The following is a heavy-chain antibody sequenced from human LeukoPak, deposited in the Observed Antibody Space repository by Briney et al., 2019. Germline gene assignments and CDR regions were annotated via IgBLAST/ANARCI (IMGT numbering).Heavy chain of an antibody. CDR1: GGCITSYY. J-gene: IGHJ4*02. CDR3: ARGLGEVDY. D-gene: IGHD6-13*01. V-gene: IGHV4-34*01. Sequence: SETLSLTCTVSGGCITSYYRSWIRQPPGKGLEWIGEINHSGSTNYNPSLKSRVTISVDTSKNQFSLKLSSVTAADTAVYYCARGLGEVDYWGQGTLVTVSS. CDR2: INHSGST.